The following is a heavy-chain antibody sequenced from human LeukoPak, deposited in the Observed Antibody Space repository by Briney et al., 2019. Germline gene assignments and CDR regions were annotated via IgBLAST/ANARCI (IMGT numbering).Heavy chain of an antibody. J-gene: IGHJ4*02. V-gene: IGHV3-30*18. CDR1: GFTFSSYG. Sequence: GGSLRLSCAASGFTFSSYGMRWVRQAPGKGLEWVAVISYDGSNKYYADSVKGRFTISRDNSKNTLYLQMNSLRAEDTAVYYCAKSPFFGVWGQGTLVTVSS. D-gene: IGHD3-10*01. CDR2: ISYDGSNK. CDR3: AKSPFFGV.